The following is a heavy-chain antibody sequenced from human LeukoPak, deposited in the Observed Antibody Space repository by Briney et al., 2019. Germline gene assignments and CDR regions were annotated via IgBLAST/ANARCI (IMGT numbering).Heavy chain of an antibody. J-gene: IGHJ4*02. CDR3: AREGQWLVDY. Sequence: GGSLRLSCAASGVTFSSFSMNWVRKAPGKGLEWVSSISSSSSYIYYADSVKGRFTISRDNAKNSLYLQMNSLRAEDTAVYYCAREGQWLVDYWGQGTLVTVSS. CDR2: ISSSSSYI. V-gene: IGHV3-21*01. D-gene: IGHD6-19*01. CDR1: GVTFSSFS.